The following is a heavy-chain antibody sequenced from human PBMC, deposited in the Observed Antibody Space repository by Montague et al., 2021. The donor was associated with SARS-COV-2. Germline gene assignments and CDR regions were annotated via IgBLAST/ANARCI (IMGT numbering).Heavy chain of an antibody. CDR1: GDSISRNSYH. V-gene: IGHV4-39*01. J-gene: IGHJ2*01. CDR2: MPYSGST. CDR3: AKSAWHNWYFDI. Sequence: SETLSLTCTVSGDSISRNSYHWGWIRQPPGKGLEWIGSMPYSGSTYHNPSLKSRVSISVDTSKNQFSLKLSSMTAADTAVYYCAKSAWHNWYFDIWGRGTLVTVSS. D-gene: IGHD2/OR15-2a*01.